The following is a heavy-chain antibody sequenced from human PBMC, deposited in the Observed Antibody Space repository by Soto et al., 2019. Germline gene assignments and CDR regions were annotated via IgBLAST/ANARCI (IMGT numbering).Heavy chain of an antibody. D-gene: IGHD4-17*01. CDR3: ARGRGDYEGYYFDY. Sequence: GGSLRLSCAASGFTVSSPYMSWVRQAPGKGLAWVSVIYSGGSTYYADSVKGRFTISRDNSKNTLYLQMTSLRAEDTAVYYCARGRGDYEGYYFDYWGQGTLVTVSS. CDR2: IYSGGST. J-gene: IGHJ4*02. CDR1: GFTVSSPY. V-gene: IGHV3-53*01.